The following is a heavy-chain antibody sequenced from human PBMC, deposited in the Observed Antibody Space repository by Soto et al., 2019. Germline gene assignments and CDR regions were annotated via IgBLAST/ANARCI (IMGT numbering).Heavy chain of an antibody. CDR3: ARDQNEGHRRYYGMDV. CDR2: INSDGSST. Sequence: GGSLRLSCAASGFTFSSYWMHWVRQAPGKGLVWVSRINSDGSSTSYADSVKGRFTISRDNAKNTLYLQMNSLRAEDTAVYYCARDQNEGHRRYYGMDVWGQGTTVTVSS. J-gene: IGHJ6*02. CDR1: GFTFSSYW. V-gene: IGHV3-74*01.